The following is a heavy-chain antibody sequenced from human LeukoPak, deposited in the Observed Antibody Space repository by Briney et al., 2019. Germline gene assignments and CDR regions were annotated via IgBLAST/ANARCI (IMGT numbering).Heavy chain of an antibody. J-gene: IGHJ6*04. CDR2: INHSGST. D-gene: IGHD2-2*01. V-gene: IGHV4-34*01. CDR3: ARGRIVVVPAAMAYYYYGMDV. CDR1: GVSFSGYY. Sequence: SETLSLTCAVYGVSFSGYYWSWIRQPPGKGLEWIGEINHSGSTNYNPSLKSRVTISVDTSKNQFSLKLSSVTAADTAVYYCARGRIVVVPAAMAYYYYGMDVWGKGTTVTVSS.